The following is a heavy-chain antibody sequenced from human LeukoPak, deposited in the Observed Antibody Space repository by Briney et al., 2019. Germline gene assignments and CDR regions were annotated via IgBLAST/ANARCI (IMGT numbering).Heavy chain of an antibody. D-gene: IGHD6-19*01. CDR1: GVSFSNAW. V-gene: IGHV3-15*01. CDR2: IKSKTNGGTP. CDR3: ATEGGSGWYGHFDH. Sequence: PGGSLRLSCVVSGVSFSNAWMTWVRQAPGKGLEWVGRIKSKTNGGTPDYAAPVKGRFTISRDDSKSTLYLQMNSLETEDTATYYCATEGGSGWYGHFDHWGRGTLVTVSS. J-gene: IGHJ4*02.